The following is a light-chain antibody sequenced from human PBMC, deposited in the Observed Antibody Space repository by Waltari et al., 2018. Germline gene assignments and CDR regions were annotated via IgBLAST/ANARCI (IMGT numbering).Light chain of an antibody. J-gene: IGKJ4*01. CDR1: QSVSGTS. V-gene: IGKV3-20*01. Sequence: EVVLTQSPGTMSLSPGERATLSCRASQSVSGTSLAWYQQKPGQAPRLLIYAASKRATGVSDRFSGRESGTDFTLTINRLEAEDFAVYYCQRYGSSLTFGGGTKGEMK. CDR3: QRYGSSLT. CDR2: AAS.